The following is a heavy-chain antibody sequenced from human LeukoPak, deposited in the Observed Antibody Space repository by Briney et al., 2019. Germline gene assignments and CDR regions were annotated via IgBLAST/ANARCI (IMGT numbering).Heavy chain of an antibody. CDR1: GFTFSSYG. D-gene: IGHD3-22*01. J-gene: IGHJ2*01. Sequence: GRSLRLSCAASGFTFSSYGMHWVRQAPGKGLEWVAFIRYDGSNKYYADSVKGRFTISRDNSKNTLYLQMNSLRAEDTAVYYCAKDSPPYYYDSSGFFGYFDLWGRGTLVTVSS. CDR2: IRYDGSNK. CDR3: AKDSPPYYYDSSGFFGYFDL. V-gene: IGHV3-30*02.